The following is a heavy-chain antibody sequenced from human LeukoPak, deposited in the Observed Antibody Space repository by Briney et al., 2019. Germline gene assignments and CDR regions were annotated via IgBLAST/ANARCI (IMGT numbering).Heavy chain of an antibody. D-gene: IGHD5-18*01. Sequence: GGSLRLPCAASGFTFSSYAMSWVRQAPGKGLEWVSAISGSGGGTYYADSVKGRFTISRDNSKNTLYLQMNSLRAEDTVVYYCAKDPTMAIPQLWFDYWGQGTLVTVSS. CDR1: GFTFSSYA. CDR2: ISGSGGGT. CDR3: AKDPTMAIPQLWFDY. V-gene: IGHV3-23*01. J-gene: IGHJ4*02.